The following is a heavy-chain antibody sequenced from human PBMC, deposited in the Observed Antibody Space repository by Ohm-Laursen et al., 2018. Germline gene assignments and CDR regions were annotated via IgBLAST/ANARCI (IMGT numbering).Heavy chain of an antibody. Sequence: SLRLSCTASGFTFSSYEMNWVRQAPGKGLEWVSYISSSGSTIYYADSVKGRFTISRDNAKNSLYLQMNSLRAEDTAVYYCARGPKYDFWRNYYYYGMDVWGQGTTVTVS. CDR2: ISSSGSTI. J-gene: IGHJ6*02. CDR1: GFTFSSYE. D-gene: IGHD3-3*01. CDR3: ARGPKYDFWRNYYYYGMDV. V-gene: IGHV3-48*03.